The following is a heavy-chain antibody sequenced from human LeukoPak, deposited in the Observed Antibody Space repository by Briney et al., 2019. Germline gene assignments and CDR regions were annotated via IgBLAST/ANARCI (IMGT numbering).Heavy chain of an antibody. J-gene: IGHJ4*02. V-gene: IGHV3-49*04. CDR3: TRDRGTVTTYY. CDR1: GFTFGDYA. D-gene: IGHD4-17*01. CDR2: IRSKAYGGTT. Sequence: PGGSLRLSCTASGFTFGDYAMSWVRQAPGKGLEWVGFIRSKAYGGTTEYAASVKGRFTISRDDSKSIAYLQMNSLKTEDTAVYYCTRDRGTVTTYYWGQGTLVTVSS.